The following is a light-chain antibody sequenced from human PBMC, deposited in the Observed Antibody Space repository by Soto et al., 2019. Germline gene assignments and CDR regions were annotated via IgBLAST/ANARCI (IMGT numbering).Light chain of an antibody. CDR2: AAS. CDR3: QKYNSAPYT. V-gene: IGKV1-27*01. J-gene: IGKJ2*01. CDR1: QGIRNY. Sequence: DIQMSQSPSSLSASVGDRVTITCRASQGIRNYLAWYQQKPGKVPKLLIYAASTLQSGVPSRFSGSGSGTDFSLTISSLQPEDVATYYCQKYNSAPYTFGQGTKLEIK.